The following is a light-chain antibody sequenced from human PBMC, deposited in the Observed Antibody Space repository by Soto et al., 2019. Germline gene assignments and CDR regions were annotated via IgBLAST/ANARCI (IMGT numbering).Light chain of an antibody. CDR3: QQYNNWPLT. J-gene: IGKJ5*01. CDR2: GAS. Sequence: EIVMTQSPATLSVSPGERDTLSCRASQSVSSNLAWYQQKPGQAPRLLIYGASTRATGIPARFSGSGSGTVFTLTISSLQSEDFAVDYCQQYNNWPLTFGQGTRLEIK. CDR1: QSVSSN. V-gene: IGKV3-15*01.